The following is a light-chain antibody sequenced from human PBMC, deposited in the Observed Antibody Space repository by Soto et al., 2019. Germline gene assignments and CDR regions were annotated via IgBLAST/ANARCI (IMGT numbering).Light chain of an antibody. J-gene: IGLJ7*01. V-gene: IGLV4-60*03. Sequence: QPVLTQSSSASASLGSSVKLTCTLSSGHSSYIIAWHQQQPGKAPRYLMKLEGSGSYNKGSGVPDRFSGSSSGADRYLTISNLQSEDEACYYCETCDSDAAVFGGGTQLTVL. CDR1: SGHSSYI. CDR3: ETCDSDAAV. CDR2: LEGSGSY.